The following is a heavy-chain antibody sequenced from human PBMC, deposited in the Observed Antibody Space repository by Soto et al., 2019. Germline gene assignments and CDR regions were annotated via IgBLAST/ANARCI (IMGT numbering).Heavy chain of an antibody. D-gene: IGHD5-18*01. Sequence: QVQLVQSGAEVKKPGSSVKVSCKASGGTFSSYAISWVRQAPGQGLEWMGGLIPIFGTANYAQKFQGRVTITADESTSTAYMELSSLRSEDTAVYYCARGVDTAHRYYYYGMDVWGQGTKVTVSS. CDR3: ARGVDTAHRYYYYGMDV. J-gene: IGHJ6*02. V-gene: IGHV1-69*01. CDR2: LIPIFGTA. CDR1: GGTFSSYA.